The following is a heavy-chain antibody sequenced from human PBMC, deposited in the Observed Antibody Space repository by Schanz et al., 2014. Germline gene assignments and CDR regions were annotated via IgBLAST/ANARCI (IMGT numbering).Heavy chain of an antibody. D-gene: IGHD3-10*01. J-gene: IGHJ4*02. Sequence: EVQLVESGGGLIQPGGSLRLSCAASGFTFSSYSMNWVRQAPGKGLELVSCVSRSTPDIYYADSVKGLFTMSRDNSNKTVDVQMNSMRAEDAALYYCLRAELLWFGEALSLDFGGQGALVTVSS. CDR2: VSRSTPDI. CDR1: GFTFSSYS. CDR3: LRAELLWFGEALSLDF. V-gene: IGHV3-21*04.